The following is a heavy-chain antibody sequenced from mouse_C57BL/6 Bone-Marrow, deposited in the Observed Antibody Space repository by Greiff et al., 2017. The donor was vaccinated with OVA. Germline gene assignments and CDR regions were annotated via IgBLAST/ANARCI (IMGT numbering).Heavy chain of an antibody. CDR1: GFSFNTYA. CDR2: IRSKSNNYAT. V-gene: IGHV10-1*01. D-gene: IGHD2-5*01. Sequence: EVKLMESGGGLVQPKGSLKLSCAASGFSFNTYAMNWVRQAPGKGLEWVARIRSKSNNYATYYADSVKDRFTISRADSESMLYLQMNNMITEDAAVYYCVRQNYRNRDDWGKGTTLTVSS. J-gene: IGHJ2*01. CDR3: VRQNYRNRDD.